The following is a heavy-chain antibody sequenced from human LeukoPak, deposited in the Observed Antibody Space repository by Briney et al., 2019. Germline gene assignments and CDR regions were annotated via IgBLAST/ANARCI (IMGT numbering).Heavy chain of an antibody. V-gene: IGHV4-39*07. J-gene: IGHJ4*02. CDR1: GGSISSSSYY. D-gene: IGHD3-22*01. CDR2: IYYSGST. Sequence: SETLSLTCTVSGGSISSSSYYWGWIRQPPGKGLEWIGSIYYSGSTCYNPSLKSRVTISVDTSKNQFSLKLSSVTAADTAVYYCARSILDSSGYYHIPNFDYWGQGTLVTVSS. CDR3: ARSILDSSGYYHIPNFDY.